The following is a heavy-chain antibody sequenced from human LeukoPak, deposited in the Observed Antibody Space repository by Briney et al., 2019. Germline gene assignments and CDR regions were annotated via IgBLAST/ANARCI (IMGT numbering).Heavy chain of an antibody. J-gene: IGHJ4*02. CDR3: ASRPDDSWRGPFDY. D-gene: IGHD3-3*01. CDR1: AFGFSNYG. CDR2: IQDDGSNK. Sequence: GGSLRLSCAASAFGFSNYGMHWVRQAPGKGLEWVAFIQDDGSNKYYADSVKGRFTISRDNSKNTLHLQMNSLRAEDTAVYYCASRPDDSWRGPFDYWGQGTLVTVSS. V-gene: IGHV3-30*02.